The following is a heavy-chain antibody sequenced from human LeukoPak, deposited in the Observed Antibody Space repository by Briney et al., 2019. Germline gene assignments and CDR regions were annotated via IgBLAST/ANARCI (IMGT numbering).Heavy chain of an antibody. CDR2: INPNSGGT. CDR1: GYTFTGYY. Sequence: ASVKVSCKASGYTFTGYYMHWVRQAPGQGLEWMGWINPNSGGTNYAEKFQGRVTMTRDTSISTAYMELSRLRSDDTAVYYCARVAQYDILTGYYADYWGQGTLVTVSS. J-gene: IGHJ4*02. CDR3: ARVAQYDILTGYYADY. D-gene: IGHD3-9*01. V-gene: IGHV1-2*02.